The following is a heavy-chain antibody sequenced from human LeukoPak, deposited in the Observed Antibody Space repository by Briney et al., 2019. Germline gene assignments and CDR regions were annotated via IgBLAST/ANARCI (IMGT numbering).Heavy chain of an antibody. J-gene: IGHJ6*02. CDR3: AAVSTKTYYYGLDV. V-gene: IGHV1-2*06. Sequence: ASVKVSCKASGYTFTGYYMHWVRQAPGQGLEWMGRINPNSGDTNYAQKFQGRVTMTRDTSISTAYMELSRLRSDDTAVYYCAAVSTKTYYYGLDVWGQGTTVTVSS. CDR1: GYTFTGYY. D-gene: IGHD4-17*01. CDR2: INPNSGDT.